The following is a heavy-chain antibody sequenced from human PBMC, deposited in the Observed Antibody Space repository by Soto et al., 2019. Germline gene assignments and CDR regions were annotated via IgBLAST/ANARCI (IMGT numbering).Heavy chain of an antibody. J-gene: IGHJ6*03. CDR2: MNPNSGNT. V-gene: IGHV1-8*01. D-gene: IGHD2-15*01. CDR3: AREGRYCSSGSYSLYTDV. Sequence: GLEWMGWMNPNSGNTGYAQKFQGRVTMTRNTSISTAYMELSSLRSEDTAVYYCAREGRYCSSGSYSLYTDVRGKRSTVTGFS.